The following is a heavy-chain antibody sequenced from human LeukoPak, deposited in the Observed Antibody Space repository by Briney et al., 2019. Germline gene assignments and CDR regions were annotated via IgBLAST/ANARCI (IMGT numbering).Heavy chain of an antibody. Sequence: GGSLRLSCAASGFTFSNYAMHWVRQAPGKGIEWVSLISSGGTYEYYADSVKGRFTISRDNSKNTLYLQLNSLRAEDTAVYYCVRDSTYYYDSGSSGPHYFDNWGQGTLVTVSS. J-gene: IGHJ4*02. CDR3: VRDSTYYYDSGSSGPHYFDN. CDR2: ISSGGTYE. D-gene: IGHD3-10*01. CDR1: GFTFSNYA. V-gene: IGHV3-30*01.